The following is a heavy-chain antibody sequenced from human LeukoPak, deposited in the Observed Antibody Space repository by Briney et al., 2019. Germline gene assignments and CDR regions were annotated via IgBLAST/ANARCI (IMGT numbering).Heavy chain of an antibody. Sequence: GGSLRLSYAASGFTFSSYAMHWVRQAPGKGLEWVAVISYDGSNKYYADSVKGRFTISRDNSKNTLYLQMNSLRAEDTAVYYCARDRAHIVGVTAICFDYWGQGTLVTVSS. D-gene: IGHD2-21*02. CDR3: ARDRAHIVGVTAICFDY. CDR2: ISYDGSNK. J-gene: IGHJ4*02. V-gene: IGHV3-30-3*01. CDR1: GFTFSSYA.